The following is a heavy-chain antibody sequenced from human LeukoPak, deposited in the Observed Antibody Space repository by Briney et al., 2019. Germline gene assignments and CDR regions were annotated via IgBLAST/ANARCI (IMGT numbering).Heavy chain of an antibody. D-gene: IGHD4-23*01. CDR3: ARVGAYIGGYFDY. CDR2: ISSSGSTI. Sequence: GGSLRLSCAASGFTFSSYEMNWVRQAPGKGLEWVSYISSSGSTIYYADSVKGRFTISRDNAKNSLYLYMNSLRAEDTAVYYCARVGAYIGGYFDYWGQGTLVTVSS. J-gene: IGHJ4*02. V-gene: IGHV3-48*03. CDR1: GFTFSSYE.